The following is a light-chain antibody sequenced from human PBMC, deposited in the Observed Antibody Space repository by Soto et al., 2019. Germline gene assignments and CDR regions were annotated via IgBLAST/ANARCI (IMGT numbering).Light chain of an antibody. CDR1: SSDIGGNKF. Sequence: QSVLTQPASVSGSPGQSITISCTGTSSDIGGNKFVSWYQQHPGKAPRLIIYEVNRRPSGVPDRFSGSKSGNTASLTVSGLQDEDEADYYCSSFGGSNDVLFGGGTKVTVL. V-gene: IGLV2-8*01. CDR3: SSFGGSNDVL. CDR2: EVN. J-gene: IGLJ2*01.